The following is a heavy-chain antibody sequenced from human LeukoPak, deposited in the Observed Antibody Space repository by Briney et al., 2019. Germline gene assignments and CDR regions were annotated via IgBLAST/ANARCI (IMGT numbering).Heavy chain of an antibody. Sequence: GGSLRLSCAASGFTFSSYAMSWVRQAPGKGLEWVSGISGSGGSAYYADSVKGRFTISRDNAKNSLYLQMNSLRAEDTAVYYCARVWDYYDSSGYFIDAFDIWGQGTMVTVSS. CDR3: ARVWDYYDSSGYFIDAFDI. CDR1: GFTFSSYA. J-gene: IGHJ3*02. CDR2: ISGSGGSA. V-gene: IGHV3-23*01. D-gene: IGHD3-22*01.